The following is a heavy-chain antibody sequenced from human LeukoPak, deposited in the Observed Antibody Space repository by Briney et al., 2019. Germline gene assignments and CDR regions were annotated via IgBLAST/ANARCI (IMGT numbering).Heavy chain of an antibody. CDR3: ARAYSTYHMDV. CDR1: GFTFSHHN. V-gene: IGHV3-48*01. CDR2: ISSSGNTI. Sequence: GGSLRLSCAASGFTFSHHNMNWVRQVPGKGLESVSYISSSGNTIYYADSVKGRLTISRDNAENSLYLQMNSLRAEDTAVYYCARAYSTYHMDVWGKGTTVTVSS. J-gene: IGHJ6*03. D-gene: IGHD4-11*01.